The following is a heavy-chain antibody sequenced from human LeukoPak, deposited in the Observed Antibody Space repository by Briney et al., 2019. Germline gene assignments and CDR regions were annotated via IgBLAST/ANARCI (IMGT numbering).Heavy chain of an antibody. CDR1: GGSISSGGYY. CDR2: IYYSGST. Sequence: SQTLSLTCTVSGGSISSGGYYWSWIRQHPGKGLEWIGYIYYSGSTYYNPSLKSRVTISVDTSKNQISLKLSSVTAADTAVYYCARAPIVVVPAANYYYGMDVWGQGTTVTVSS. CDR3: ARAPIVVVPAANYYYGMDV. V-gene: IGHV4-31*03. D-gene: IGHD2-2*01. J-gene: IGHJ6*02.